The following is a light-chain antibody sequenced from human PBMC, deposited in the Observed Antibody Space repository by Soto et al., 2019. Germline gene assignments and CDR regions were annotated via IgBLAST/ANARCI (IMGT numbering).Light chain of an antibody. CDR1: SSNIGSNT. J-gene: IGLJ3*02. Sequence: QSVLTQPPSASGTPGQRVTISCSGSSSNIGSNTVNWYQQFPGTAPKLLIYSDIQRPSGGPDRFSGSKSGTSASLALSGLQSEDEADYYCATCDDSLNGPVFGGGTHLTVL. V-gene: IGLV1-44*01. CDR3: ATCDDSLNGPV. CDR2: SDI.